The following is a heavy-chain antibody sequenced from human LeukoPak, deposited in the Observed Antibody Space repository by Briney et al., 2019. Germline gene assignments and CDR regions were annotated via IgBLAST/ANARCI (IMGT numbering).Heavy chain of an antibody. V-gene: IGHV4-39*07. CDR2: IYYSGST. CDR3: AREGGVTRPH. Sequence: PSETLSLTCTVSGVSISSSSYYWGWIRQPPGKGLEWIGSIYYSGSTYYNPSLKSRVTISVDTSKNQFSLKLSSVTAADTAVYYCAREGGVTRPHWGQGTLVTVSS. J-gene: IGHJ1*01. D-gene: IGHD4-23*01. CDR1: GVSISSSSYY.